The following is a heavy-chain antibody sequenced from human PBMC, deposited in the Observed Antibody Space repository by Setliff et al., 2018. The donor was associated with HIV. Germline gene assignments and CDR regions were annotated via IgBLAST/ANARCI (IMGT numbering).Heavy chain of an antibody. CDR3: AKTTPSTIRYPYCYYMDV. V-gene: IGHV3-23*01. D-gene: IGHD6-13*01. J-gene: IGHJ6*03. CDR2: IKWYGGLT. Sequence: GGSLRLSCVASGFTFSGDWMNWVRQAPGKGLEWVSGIKWYGGLTFYADSVKGRFTISRDNSKNTLYLQMNSLRAEDTAVYYCAKTTPSTIRYPYCYYMDVWGKGTTVTVSS. CDR1: GFTFSGDW.